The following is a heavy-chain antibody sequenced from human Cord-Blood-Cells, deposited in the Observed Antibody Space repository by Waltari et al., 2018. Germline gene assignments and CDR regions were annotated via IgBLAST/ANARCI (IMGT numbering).Heavy chain of an antibody. CDR3: AKDRIAAHLFDP. Sequence: EWVSAISGSGGSTYYADSVKGRFTISRDNSKNTLYLQMNSLRAEDTAVYYCAKDRIAAHLFDPWGQGTLVTVSS. J-gene: IGHJ5*02. V-gene: IGHV3-23*01. CDR2: ISGSGGST. D-gene: IGHD6-13*01.